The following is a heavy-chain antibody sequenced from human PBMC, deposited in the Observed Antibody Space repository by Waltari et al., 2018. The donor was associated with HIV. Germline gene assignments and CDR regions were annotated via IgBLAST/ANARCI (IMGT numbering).Heavy chain of an antibody. D-gene: IGHD3-10*01. CDR1: GLTFSNHA. CDR2: IWADGSHE. CDR3: ARDQHSATNYYGLDV. Sequence: QVHLVESGGAVVQSGKSLRLSCAASGLTFSNHAMHWVRQGPGKGLEWLSVIWADGSHESYADFAKGRFTISRDDSDNTLFLYLSGLRADDTAVYYCARDQHSATNYYGLDVWGQGTTVTVS. V-gene: IGHV3-33*02. J-gene: IGHJ6*02.